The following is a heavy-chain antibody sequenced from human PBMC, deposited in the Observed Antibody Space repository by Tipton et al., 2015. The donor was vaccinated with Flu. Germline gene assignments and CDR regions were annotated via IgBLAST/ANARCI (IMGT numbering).Heavy chain of an antibody. J-gene: IGHJ4*02. CDR1: GFTFSTYA. D-gene: IGHD3-16*02. Sequence: EASGFTFSTYAMGWVRQAPGKGLEWVAGISGSGLTTYYADSVKGRFTISRDNSKNTLSLQMNSLRAEDPAVYYCASYIWGSYRSMFDYWVQGTLVTVSS. V-gene: IGHV3-23*01. CDR2: ISGSGLTT. CDR3: ASYIWGSYRSMFDY.